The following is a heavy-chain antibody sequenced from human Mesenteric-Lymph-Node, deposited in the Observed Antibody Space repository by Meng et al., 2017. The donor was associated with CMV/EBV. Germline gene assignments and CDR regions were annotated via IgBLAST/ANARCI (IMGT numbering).Heavy chain of an antibody. Sequence: GESLKISCKGSGYSFTSYWIGWVRQMPGKGLEWMGIIYPGDSDTRYSPFFQGQVTISADKSISTAYLQWSSLKASDTAMYYCARQGRSGGLYYYYGMDVWGQGTTVTVSS. V-gene: IGHV5-51*01. CDR1: GYSFTSYW. D-gene: IGHD3-3*01. CDR2: IYPGDSDT. J-gene: IGHJ6*02. CDR3: ARQGRSGGLYYYYGMDV.